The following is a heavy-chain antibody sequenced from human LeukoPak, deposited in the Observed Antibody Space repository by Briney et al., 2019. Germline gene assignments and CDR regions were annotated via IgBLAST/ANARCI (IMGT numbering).Heavy chain of an antibody. V-gene: IGHV1-46*01. Sequence: ASVKVSCKAFGYTFTSNYMHWVRQAPGQGPEWMGVISPSGGSTTYAQKFQGRVTISADKSTSTAYMELSSLRSEDTAVYYCARGPEGYYYYYYMEVWGKGTTVTVSS. CDR3: ARGPEGYYYYYYMEV. CDR1: GYTFTSNY. J-gene: IGHJ6*03. CDR2: ISPSGGST.